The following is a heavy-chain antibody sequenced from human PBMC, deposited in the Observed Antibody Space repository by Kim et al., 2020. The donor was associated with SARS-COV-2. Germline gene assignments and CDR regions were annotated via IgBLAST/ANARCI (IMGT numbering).Heavy chain of an antibody. Sequence: ADSVRGRFTISRDNSKNTLYLQMSSLRAEDTAVYYCAKDTERSYADYFDYWGQGTLVTVSS. V-gene: IGHV3-23*01. CDR3: AKDTERSYADYFDY. J-gene: IGHJ4*02. D-gene: IGHD1-26*01.